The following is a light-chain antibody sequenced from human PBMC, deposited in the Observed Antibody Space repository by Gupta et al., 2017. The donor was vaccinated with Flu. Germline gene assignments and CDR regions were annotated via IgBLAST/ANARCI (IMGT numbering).Light chain of an antibody. CDR2: SNN. V-gene: IGLV1-44*01. CDR3: AAWDDSLNGV. Sequence: QRVTISCSGSSSNIGSKTLNWYQQLPGTAPKLLIYSNNQRRSGVPDRFSASKSGTSASLAISGLQPEDEADYYCAAWDDSLNGVFGGGTKLTVL. J-gene: IGLJ3*02. CDR1: SSNIGSKT.